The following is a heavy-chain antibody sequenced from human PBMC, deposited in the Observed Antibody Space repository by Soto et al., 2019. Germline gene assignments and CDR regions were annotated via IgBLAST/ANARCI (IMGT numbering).Heavy chain of an antibody. CDR2: ISYDGSNK. CDR3: AREGCSWYSGYFDY. CDR1: GFTFSSYA. V-gene: IGHV3-30-3*01. Sequence: QVQLVESGGGVVQPGRSLRLSCAASGFTFSSYAMHWVRQAPGKGLEWVAVISYDGSNKYYADSVKGRFTISRDNSKNTLYLQMNSLRAEDTAVYYCAREGCSWYSGYFDYWGQGTLVTVSS. D-gene: IGHD6-13*01. J-gene: IGHJ4*02.